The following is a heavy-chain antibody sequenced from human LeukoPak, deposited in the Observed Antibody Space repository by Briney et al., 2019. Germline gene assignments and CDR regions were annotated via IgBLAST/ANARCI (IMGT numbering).Heavy chain of an antibody. D-gene: IGHD3-10*01. Sequence: SETLSLTCAVYGGSFSGYYWSWIRQPPGKGLEWIGEINHSGSTNYNPSLKSRVTISVNTSKNQFSLKLSSVTAADTAVYYCARQGRWFGELFPWGQGTLVTVSS. CDR3: ARQGRWFGELFP. V-gene: IGHV4-34*01. CDR1: GGSFSGYY. CDR2: INHSGST. J-gene: IGHJ5*02.